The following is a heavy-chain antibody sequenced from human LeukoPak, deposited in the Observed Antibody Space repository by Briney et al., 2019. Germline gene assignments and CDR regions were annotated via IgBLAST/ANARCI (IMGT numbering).Heavy chain of an antibody. Sequence: ASVKVSCKASGYTFTSYDINWVRQATGQGLEWMGWMNPNSGNTGYAQKFQGRVTMTRNTSISTAYMELSSLRSEDTAVYYCARDPGGYSYGWTPYYYGMDVWGQGTTVTVSS. J-gene: IGHJ6*02. CDR2: MNPNSGNT. CDR3: ARDPGGYSYGWTPYYYGMDV. CDR1: GYTFTSYD. V-gene: IGHV1-8*01. D-gene: IGHD5-18*01.